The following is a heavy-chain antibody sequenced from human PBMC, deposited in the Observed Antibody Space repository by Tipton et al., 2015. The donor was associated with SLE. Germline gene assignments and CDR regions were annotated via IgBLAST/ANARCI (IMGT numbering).Heavy chain of an antibody. D-gene: IGHD6-13*01. CDR2: ISSSSITI. CDR1: GFTFSSNS. CDR3: AGVVRQLVRYYGMDV. V-gene: IGHV3-48*01. Sequence: SLRLSCAASGFTFSSNSMNWVRQAPGKGLEWVSYISSSSITIDYADSVKGRFTISRDDAKNSLYLQMNSLRAEDTALYYCAGVVRQLVRYYGMDVWGQGTTVTVSS. J-gene: IGHJ6*02.